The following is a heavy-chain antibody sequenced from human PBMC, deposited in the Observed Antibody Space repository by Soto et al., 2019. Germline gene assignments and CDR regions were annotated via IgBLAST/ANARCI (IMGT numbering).Heavy chain of an antibody. CDR1: GGPIRSYY. CDR3: AREGFSGYEALDY. Sequence: QVHLQESGPGLLKPSETLSLTCSVSGGPIRSYYLSWVRQAPGKELEWIAYIAYTGLTGHNPSLRSRVTISGDTSQNVFSLKMTSVTAADTAVYYCAREGFSGYEALDYWGQGILVTVSS. D-gene: IGHD5-12*01. V-gene: IGHV4-59*01. J-gene: IGHJ4*02. CDR2: IAYTGLT.